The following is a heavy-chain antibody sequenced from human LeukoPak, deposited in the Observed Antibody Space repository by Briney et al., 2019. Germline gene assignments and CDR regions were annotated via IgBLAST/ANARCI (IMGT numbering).Heavy chain of an antibody. Sequence: ASVKVSCKASGYTFISYCISWVRQAPGQGLEWMGWISAYNGNTNYAQNLQGRLTMTTDTSTSMAYMELRTLRSDDTAVYYCARRAVGVYSYGHTYYFDYWGQGTLVTVSS. CDR2: ISAYNGNT. CDR3: ARRAVGVYSYGHTYYFDY. V-gene: IGHV1-18*01. J-gene: IGHJ4*02. CDR1: GYTFISYC. D-gene: IGHD5-18*01.